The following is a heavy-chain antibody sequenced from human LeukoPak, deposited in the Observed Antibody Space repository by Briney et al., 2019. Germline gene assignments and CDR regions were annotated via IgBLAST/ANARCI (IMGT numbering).Heavy chain of an antibody. D-gene: IGHD3-10*01. CDR2: MNPHSGNT. J-gene: IGHJ4*02. Sequence: ASVKVSCKASGYTFTSYDINWVRQATGQGLEWMGWMNPHSGNTDYAQKLQGRVTITRNTSISTVYMELTSLRYEDTAVYYCARRELFGDYFDSWGQGTLVTVSS. V-gene: IGHV1-8*01. CDR1: GYTFTSYD. CDR3: ARRELFGDYFDS.